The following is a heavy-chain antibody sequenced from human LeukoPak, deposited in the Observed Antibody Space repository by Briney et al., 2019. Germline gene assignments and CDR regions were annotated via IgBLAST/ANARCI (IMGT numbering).Heavy chain of an antibody. V-gene: IGHV1-58*01. Sequence: SVKVSCKASGFTFTSSAVQWVRQARGQRLEWIGWIVVGSGNTNYAQKFQERVTITRDTSTSTAYMELSSLRSEDTAVYYCAGNVLRYFDWHYYMDVWGKGTTVTVSS. CDR2: IVVGSGNT. D-gene: IGHD3-9*01. J-gene: IGHJ6*03. CDR1: GFTFTSSA. CDR3: AGNVLRYFDWHYYMDV.